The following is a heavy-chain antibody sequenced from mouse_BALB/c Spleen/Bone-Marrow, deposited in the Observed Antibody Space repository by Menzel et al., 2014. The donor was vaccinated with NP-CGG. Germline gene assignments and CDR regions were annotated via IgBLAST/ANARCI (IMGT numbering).Heavy chain of an antibody. Sequence: EVQLQQSGPGLVKPSQSLSLTCTVTGYSITSDYAWNWIRQFPGNKLEWMGYISYSGSTSYNPSLKSRISITRDTSKNQFFLQLNSVTTEDTATYYCARWNYGSTYFDYWGQGTTLTVSS. CDR1: GYSITSDYA. D-gene: IGHD1-1*01. CDR3: ARWNYGSTYFDY. V-gene: IGHV3-2*02. CDR2: ISYSGST. J-gene: IGHJ2*01.